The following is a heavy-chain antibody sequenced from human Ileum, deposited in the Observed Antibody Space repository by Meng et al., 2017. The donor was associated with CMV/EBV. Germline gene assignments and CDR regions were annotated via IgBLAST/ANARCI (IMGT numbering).Heavy chain of an antibody. J-gene: IGHJ4*02. V-gene: IGHV4-4*02. Sequence: LTCTVSGVSINHDNWWIAVRQPPGKGLEWVGEISHGEGANYSPSLKSRLTISLDKSKNQFYLNLNSVTAADTAVYYCCAGGHYCFDYWGQGTLVTVSS. CDR3: CAGGHYCFDY. CDR2: ISHGEGA. D-gene: IGHD2-21*01. CDR1: GVSINHDNW.